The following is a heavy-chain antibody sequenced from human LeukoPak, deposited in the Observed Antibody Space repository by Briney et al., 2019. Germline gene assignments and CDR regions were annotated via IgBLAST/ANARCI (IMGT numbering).Heavy chain of an antibody. CDR2: IHHSGST. Sequence: PSGTLSLTCAVSGGSISSSDWWSWVRQPPGKGLEWIGKIHHSGSTNYNPSLKSRVTVSVDKSKNQFSLNLSSVTAADTAVYYCARTPQYYDVLTGYYSLGAFDIWGQGTMVTVSS. V-gene: IGHV4-4*02. CDR1: GGSISSSDW. J-gene: IGHJ3*02. D-gene: IGHD3-9*01. CDR3: ARTPQYYDVLTGYYSLGAFDI.